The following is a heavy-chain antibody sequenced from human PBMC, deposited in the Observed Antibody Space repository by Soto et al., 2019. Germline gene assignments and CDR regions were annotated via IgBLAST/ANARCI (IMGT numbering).Heavy chain of an antibody. Sequence: ASVKVSCKASGYTFTSYGISWVRQAPGQGLEWMGWISAYNGNTNYAQKLQGRVTMTIDTSTSTAYMELRSLRSDDTAVYYCARGLRLESFIYYFDYWGQGTLVTVSS. V-gene: IGHV1-18*01. D-gene: IGHD3-3*01. CDR3: ARGLRLESFIYYFDY. CDR2: ISAYNGNT. J-gene: IGHJ4*02. CDR1: GYTFTSYG.